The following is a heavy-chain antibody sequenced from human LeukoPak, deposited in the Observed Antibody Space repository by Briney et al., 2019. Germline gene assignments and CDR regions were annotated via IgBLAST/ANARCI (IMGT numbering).Heavy chain of an antibody. CDR1: GFTFSSYE. CDR2: ISSSGSTI. D-gene: IGHD2-15*01. Sequence: GGSLRLSCAASGFTFSSYEMNWVRQAPGKGLEWVSYISSSGSTIYYADSVKGRFTISRDNAKNSLYLQMNSLRAEDTAVYYCAREGGLCSGDSCYLYYYYGMDVWGKGTTVTVSS. CDR3: AREGGLCSGDSCYLYYYYGMDV. J-gene: IGHJ6*04. V-gene: IGHV3-48*03.